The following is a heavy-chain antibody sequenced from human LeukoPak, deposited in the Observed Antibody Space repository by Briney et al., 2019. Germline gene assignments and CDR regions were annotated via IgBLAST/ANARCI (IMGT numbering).Heavy chain of an antibody. D-gene: IGHD1-1*01. Sequence: GGSLRLSCAASGFTFDDYAMHWVRQAPGKGLEWVSGISWNSGSIGYADSVKGRFTISRDNAKQSLYLQMDTVTAEDTAAYYCVTSWNRQQRDYWGQGILVTVSS. CDR1: GFTFDDYA. CDR2: ISWNSGSI. V-gene: IGHV3-9*01. J-gene: IGHJ4*02. CDR3: VTSWNRQQRDY.